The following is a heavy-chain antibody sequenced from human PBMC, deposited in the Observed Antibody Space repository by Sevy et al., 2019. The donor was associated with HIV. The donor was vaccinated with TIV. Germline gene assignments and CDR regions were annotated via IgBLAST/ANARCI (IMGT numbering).Heavy chain of an antibody. CDR3: AVITILGVVTDNWFDP. V-gene: IGHV4-39*01. D-gene: IGHD3-3*01. Sequence: SETLSLTCSVSGGSISSSSYYWGWIRQPPGKGLEWIGSIYYSGSTYYNPSLKSRVTISVDTSKNQVSLKLGSVTAADTAVYYCAVITILGVVTDNWFDPWGQGTRVTVSS. J-gene: IGHJ5*02. CDR2: IYYSGST. CDR1: GGSISSSSYY.